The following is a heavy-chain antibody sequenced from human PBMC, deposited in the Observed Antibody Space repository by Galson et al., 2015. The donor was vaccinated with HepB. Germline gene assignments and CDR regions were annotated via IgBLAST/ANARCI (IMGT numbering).Heavy chain of an antibody. CDR2: LHNDGVTT. CDR1: GFTFSTFA. J-gene: IGHJ4*02. V-gene: IGHV3-23*05. CDR3: AKFRGMDIGEYHFDH. Sequence: SLRLSYAASGFTFSTFAMGWVRQAPGKGLEWVSTLHNDGVTTHIADSVLGRFTISRDNSKNTLFLQMNSLGVEDTALYYCAKFRGMDIGEYHFDHWGQGTLVTVSS. D-gene: IGHD2-2*03.